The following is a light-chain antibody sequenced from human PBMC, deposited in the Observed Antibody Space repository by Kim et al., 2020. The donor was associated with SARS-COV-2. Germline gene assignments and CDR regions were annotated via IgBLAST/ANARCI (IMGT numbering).Light chain of an antibody. J-gene: IGLJ3*02. CDR2: YDT. Sequence: VAQGKTARITCGGDKIGSKSVHWYQQKPGQAPVVVIYYDTGRPSGVPERFSGSNSGDTATLTISRVEAGDEADYYCQVWDRSTNRVFGGGTQLTVL. V-gene: IGLV3-21*04. CDR1: KIGSKS. CDR3: QVWDRSTNRV.